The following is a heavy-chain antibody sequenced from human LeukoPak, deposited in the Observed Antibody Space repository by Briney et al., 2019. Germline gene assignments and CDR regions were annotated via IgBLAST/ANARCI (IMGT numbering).Heavy chain of an antibody. CDR3: ARDPDMSSYGLVSWFVP. Sequence: ASVKLSCTASGSTFSGYYMKWVRQAPGQGLEWMGWINPNRGGTNHAQKFQGMVTMTRDTSISTAYMELSTLRSDDTGVYYCARDPDMSSYGLVSWFVPGGQGTLVTVS. D-gene: IGHD5-18*01. V-gene: IGHV1-2*02. CDR2: INPNRGGT. J-gene: IGHJ5*02. CDR1: GSTFSGYY.